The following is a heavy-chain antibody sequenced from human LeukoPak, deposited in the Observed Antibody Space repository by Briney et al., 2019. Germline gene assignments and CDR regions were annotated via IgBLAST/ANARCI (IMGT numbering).Heavy chain of an antibody. V-gene: IGHV1-46*01. CDR2: INPSGGST. Sequence: ASVKVSCKASGYTFTTYYIHWVRQAPGQGLEWMGVINPSGGSTSFAQKFQARLTMTRDTSTSTVYMELSGLSSEDTAVYYCAWEIVVVPSAMGFDPWGQGTLVTVSS. J-gene: IGHJ5*02. D-gene: IGHD2-2*01. CDR1: GYTFTTYY. CDR3: AWEIVVVPSAMGFDP.